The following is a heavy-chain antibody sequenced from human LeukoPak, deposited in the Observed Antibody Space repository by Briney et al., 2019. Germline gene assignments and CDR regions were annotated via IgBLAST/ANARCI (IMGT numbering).Heavy chain of an antibody. CDR1: GGSISSSSYY. CDR3: ARILGILTGFQNWFDP. CDR2: IYYSGST. Sequence: KPSETLSLTCTVSGGSISSSSYYWGWIRQPPGKGLEWIGSIYYSGSTYYNPSLKSRVTISVDTSKNQFSLKLSSVTAADTVVYYCARILGILTGFQNWFDPWGQGTLVTASS. V-gene: IGHV4-39*01. D-gene: IGHD3-9*01. J-gene: IGHJ5*02.